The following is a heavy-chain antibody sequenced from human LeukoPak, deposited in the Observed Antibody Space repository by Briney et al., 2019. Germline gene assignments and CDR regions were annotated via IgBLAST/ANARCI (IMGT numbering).Heavy chain of an antibody. CDR3: ARSPDSSGYYLSYYFDY. J-gene: IGHJ4*02. CDR2: IYSGGST. D-gene: IGHD3-22*01. CDR1: GFTVSSNY. V-gene: IGHV3-53*01. Sequence: PGGSLRLSCAASGFTVSSNYMSWVRRAPGKGLEWVSVIYSGGSTYYADSVKGRFTISRDNSKNTLYLQMNSLRAEDTAVYYCARSPDSSGYYLSYYFDYWGQGTLVTVSS.